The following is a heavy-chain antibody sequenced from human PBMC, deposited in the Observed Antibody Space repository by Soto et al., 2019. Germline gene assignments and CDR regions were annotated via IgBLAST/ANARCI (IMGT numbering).Heavy chain of an antibody. CDR3: AKDHYGGTMIAGGY. CDR2: ISYDVSNK. Sequence: QVQLVESGGGVVQPGRSLRLSCAASGFSFSSYGLHWVRQAPGKGLEWVAVISYDVSNKYYADSVKGRFTISRDNSKNTLYLQMNSLRAEDTAVYYCAKDHYGGTMIAGGYWGQGTLVTVSS. V-gene: IGHV3-30*18. J-gene: IGHJ4*02. CDR1: GFSFSSYG. D-gene: IGHD3-22*01.